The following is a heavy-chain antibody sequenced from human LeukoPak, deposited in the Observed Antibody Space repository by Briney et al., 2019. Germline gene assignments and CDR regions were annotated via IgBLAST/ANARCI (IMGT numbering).Heavy chain of an antibody. CDR2: INTDGSNT. V-gene: IGHV3-74*01. J-gene: IGHJ4*02. D-gene: IGHD6-19*01. Sequence: TGGALRLSCATSGFTFSGYYMHWVRQAPGKGLVWLSRINTDGSNTDYADSVKGRFTISRDNSKNTLYLQMNSLRAEDTAVYYCAKDRWLVRGFDYWGQGTLVTVSS. CDR1: GFTFSGYY. CDR3: AKDRWLVRGFDY.